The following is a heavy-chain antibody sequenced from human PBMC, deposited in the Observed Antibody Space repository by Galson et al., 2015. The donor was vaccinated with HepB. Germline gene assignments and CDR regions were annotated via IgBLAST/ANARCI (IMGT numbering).Heavy chain of an antibody. J-gene: IGHJ4*02. CDR1: GFTFSSYG. Sequence: SLRLSCAASGFTFSSYGMHWVRQAPGKGLEWVAFIRYDGSNKYYADSVKGRFTISRDNSKNTLYLQMNSLRAEDTAVYYCAKDSPYSSGWGPFDYWGQGTLVTVSS. CDR2: IRYDGSNK. CDR3: AKDSPYSSGWGPFDY. D-gene: IGHD6-19*01. V-gene: IGHV3-30*02.